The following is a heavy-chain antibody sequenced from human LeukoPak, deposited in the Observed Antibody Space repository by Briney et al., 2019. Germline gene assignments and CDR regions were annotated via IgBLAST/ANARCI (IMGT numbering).Heavy chain of an antibody. V-gene: IGHV4-59*01. D-gene: IGHD3-22*01. Sequence: SETLSLTCTASGGSISSYYWSWIRQPPGKGLEWIGYIYYSGSTNYNPSLKSRVTISVDTSKNQFSLKLSSVTAADTAVYYCARGPHYYDSSGSYDYWGQGTLVTVSS. CDR1: GGSISSYY. J-gene: IGHJ4*02. CDR3: ARGPHYYDSSGSYDY. CDR2: IYYSGST.